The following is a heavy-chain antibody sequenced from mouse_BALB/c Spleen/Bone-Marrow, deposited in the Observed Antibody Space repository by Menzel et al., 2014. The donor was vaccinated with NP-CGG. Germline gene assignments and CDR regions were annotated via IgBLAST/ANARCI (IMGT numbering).Heavy chain of an antibody. Sequence: EVKLVESGGGLVKPGGSLKLSCAASGFTFSSYAMSWVRQTPEKRLEWVASISSGGSTYYPDSVKGRFTISRDNARNILYLQMSSLRSEDTAMYYCAREGGTTAHYYAMDYWGQGPSVTVSS. D-gene: IGHD1-2*01. CDR1: GFTFSSYA. V-gene: IGHV5-6-5*01. J-gene: IGHJ4*01. CDR2: ISSGGST. CDR3: AREGGTTAHYYAMDY.